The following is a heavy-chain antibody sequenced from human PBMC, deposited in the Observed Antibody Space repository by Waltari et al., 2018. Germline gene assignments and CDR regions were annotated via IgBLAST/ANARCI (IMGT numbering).Heavy chain of an antibody. CDR1: GGSISSHY. J-gene: IGHJ4*02. V-gene: IGHV4-59*11. CDR3: ARYRLRETYYFDY. CDR2: IYYSGST. Sequence: QVQLQESGPGLVKPSATLSLTCTVSGGSISSHYWSWIRQPPGKGLEWIGYIYYSGSTNYNPSLKSRVTISVDTSKNQFSLKLSSVTAADTAVYYCARYRLRETYYFDYWGQGTLVTVSS.